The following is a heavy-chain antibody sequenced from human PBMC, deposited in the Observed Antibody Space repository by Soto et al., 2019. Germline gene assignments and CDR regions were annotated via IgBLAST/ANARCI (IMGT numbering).Heavy chain of an antibody. D-gene: IGHD2-2*01. CDR2: INPNSGGT. Sequence: ASVKVSCKASGYTFTGYYMHWVRQAPGQGLEWMGWINPNSGGTNYAQKFQGWVTMTRDTSISTAYMELSRLRSDDTAVYYCARSHIVVVPAALYYYGIDVWGQRTTVTVSS. CDR1: GYTFTGYY. CDR3: ARSHIVVVPAALYYYGIDV. V-gene: IGHV1-2*04. J-gene: IGHJ6*02.